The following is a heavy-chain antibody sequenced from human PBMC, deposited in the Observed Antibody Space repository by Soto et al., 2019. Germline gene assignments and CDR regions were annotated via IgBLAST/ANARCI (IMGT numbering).Heavy chain of an antibody. D-gene: IGHD3-10*01. Sequence: HPGGSLRLSCEASGFTFSTYSMHWVRQVPGKGLEYVSSISNNGDSTYYVDSVKGRFTISRDNSKNTLYLQMGSLTAEDMAVYYCARARRGAFDYWGQGIQVTVSS. V-gene: IGHV3-64*02. CDR3: ARARRGAFDY. CDR1: GFTFSTYS. CDR2: ISNNGDST. J-gene: IGHJ4*02.